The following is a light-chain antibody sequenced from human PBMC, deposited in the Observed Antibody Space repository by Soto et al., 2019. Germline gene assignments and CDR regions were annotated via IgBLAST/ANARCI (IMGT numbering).Light chain of an antibody. Sequence: EIPMTQSPSSLAASVGYRVTITCRASQSISGYLNWDQHKPGKAPEVVIYGASSLQSGVPLRLGRSGFGTDFTLTISSLQPEDFATYYGQQSLRSPHTCGQGTKLEI. CDR1: QSISGY. J-gene: IGKJ2*01. V-gene: IGKV1-39*01. CDR2: GAS. CDR3: QQSLRSPHT.